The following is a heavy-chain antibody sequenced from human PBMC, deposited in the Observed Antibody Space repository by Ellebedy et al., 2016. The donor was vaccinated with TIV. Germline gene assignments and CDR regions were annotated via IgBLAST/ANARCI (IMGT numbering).Heavy chain of an antibody. CDR2: IYPGDSDT. D-gene: IGHD5-24*01. CDR1: GYSFTSYW. J-gene: IGHJ4*02. CDR3: ARLWLELDY. V-gene: IGHV5-51*01. Sequence: GGSLRLXXKGSGYSFTSYWIGWVRQMPGKGLEWMGIIYPGDSDTRYSPSFQGQVTISADKSISTAYLQWSSLKASDTAMYYCARLWLELDYWGQGTLVTVSS.